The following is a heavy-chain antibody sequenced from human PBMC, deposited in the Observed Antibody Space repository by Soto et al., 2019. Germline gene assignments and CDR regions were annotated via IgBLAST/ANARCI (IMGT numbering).Heavy chain of an antibody. V-gene: IGHV3-21*01. Sequence: GGSLRLSCEASGFTFSRVSVNWVRQVPGKGLEWVASISSGSSDTWYADSVKGRFIISRDNAQTSLFLQMNTLRPEDTAMYYCARVAYWGPGTPVTVSS. CDR1: GFTFSRVS. CDR2: ISSGSSDT. CDR3: ARVAY. J-gene: IGHJ4*02.